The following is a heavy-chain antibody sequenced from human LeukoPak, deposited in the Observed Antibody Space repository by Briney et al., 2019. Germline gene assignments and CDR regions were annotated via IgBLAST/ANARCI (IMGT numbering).Heavy chain of an antibody. V-gene: IGHV3-30*18. J-gene: IGHJ4*02. D-gene: IGHD3-22*01. CDR1: GFTFSSYG. Sequence: PGGSLRLSCAASGFTFSSYGMHWVRQAPGKGLEWVAVISYDGSKKYYADSVKGRFTISRDNSKNTLYLQMNSLRAEDTAVYYCAKTPYDSSGYDYWGQGTLVTVSS. CDR3: AKTPYDSSGYDY. CDR2: ISYDGSKK.